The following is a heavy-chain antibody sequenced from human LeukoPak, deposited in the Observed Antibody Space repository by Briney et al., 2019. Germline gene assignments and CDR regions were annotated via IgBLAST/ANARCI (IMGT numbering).Heavy chain of an antibody. J-gene: IGHJ4*02. Sequence: PGGSLRLSCAASGFTFSSYAMTWVRQAPGKGLDWVSGLSGGGSSGVSTYYADSVKGRFTISRDNSKNTLYLQMNSLRAEDTAIYYCAKAPVTTCRGAYCYPFDYWGQGTLVTVSS. CDR3: AKAPVTTCRGAYCYPFDY. CDR2: LSGGGSSGVST. CDR1: GFTFSSYA. V-gene: IGHV3-23*01. D-gene: IGHD2-21*01.